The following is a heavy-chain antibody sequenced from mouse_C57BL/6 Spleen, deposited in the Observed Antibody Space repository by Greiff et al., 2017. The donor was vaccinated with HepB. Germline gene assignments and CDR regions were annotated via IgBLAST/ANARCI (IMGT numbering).Heavy chain of an antibody. CDR3: AREGSYGLYYFDY. J-gene: IGHJ2*01. CDR2: INYDGSST. D-gene: IGHD1-1*02. CDR1: GFTFSDYY. Sequence: EVKLVESEGGLVQPGSSMKLSCTASGFTFSDYYMAWVRQVPEKGLEWVANINYDGSSTYYLDSLKSRFIISRDNAKNILYLQMSSLKSEDTATYYCAREGSYGLYYFDYWGQGTTLTVS. V-gene: IGHV5-16*01.